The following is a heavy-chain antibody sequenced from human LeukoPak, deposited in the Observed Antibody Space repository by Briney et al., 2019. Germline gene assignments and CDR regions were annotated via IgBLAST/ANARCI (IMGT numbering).Heavy chain of an antibody. CDR3: ARELIVGATGDY. CDR1: GFTFSSYS. V-gene: IGHV3-48*01. Sequence: GGSLRLSCAASGFTFSSYSMNWVRQAPGKGLEWVSYISYSSSTIYYADSVKGRFTISRDNAKNSLYLQMNSLRAEDTAVYYCARELIVGATGDYWGQGTLVTVSS. CDR2: ISYSSSTI. D-gene: IGHD1-26*01. J-gene: IGHJ4*02.